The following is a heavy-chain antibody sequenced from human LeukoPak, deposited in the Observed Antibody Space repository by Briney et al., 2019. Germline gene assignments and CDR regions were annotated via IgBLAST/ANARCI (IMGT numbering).Heavy chain of an antibody. CDR3: ARGYGSSGWVPDY. V-gene: IGHV3-21*01. J-gene: IGHJ4*02. CDR2: ISSSSSYI. CDR1: GFTFSSYS. Sequence: KTGGSLGLSCAASGFTFSSYSMNWVRQAPGKGLEWVSSISSSSSYIYYADSVKGRFTISRDNAKNSLYLQMNSLRAEDTAVYYCARGYGSSGWVPDYWGQGTLVTVSS. D-gene: IGHD6-19*01.